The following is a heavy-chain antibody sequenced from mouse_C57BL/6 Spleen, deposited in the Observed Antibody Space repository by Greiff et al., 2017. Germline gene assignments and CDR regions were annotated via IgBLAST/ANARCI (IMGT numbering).Heavy chain of an antibody. Sequence: QVQLKQSGAELAKPGASVKLSCKASGYTFTSYWMHWVKQRPGQGLEWIGYINPSSGYTKYNQKFKDKATLTADKSSSTAYMQLCSLTYEDSAVYYCARGDDGSSGGACYFDDWGQGTTLTVSS. CDR1: GYTFTSYW. CDR3: ARGDDGSSGGACYFDD. J-gene: IGHJ2*01. D-gene: IGHD1-1*01. V-gene: IGHV1-7*01. CDR2: INPSSGYT.